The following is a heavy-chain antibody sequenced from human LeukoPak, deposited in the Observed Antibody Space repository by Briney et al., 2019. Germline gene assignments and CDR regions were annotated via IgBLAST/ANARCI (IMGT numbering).Heavy chain of an antibody. CDR2: IWYDGSNK. J-gene: IGHJ4*02. Sequence: GGSLRLSRAPSGFSLNRYCMHWVRQAPGKGGEGVAVIWYDGSNKYYADSVKGRFTISRDNSKNTLYLQMNSLRAEDTAVYYCARDFKSGTTMDYWGQGTLVTVSS. CDR1: GFSLNRYC. V-gene: IGHV3-33*01. D-gene: IGHD3-3*01. CDR3: ARDFKSGTTMDY.